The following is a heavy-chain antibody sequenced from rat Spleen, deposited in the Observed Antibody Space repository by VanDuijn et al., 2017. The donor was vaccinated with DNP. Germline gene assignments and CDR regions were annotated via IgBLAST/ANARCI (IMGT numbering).Heavy chain of an antibody. D-gene: IGHD1-1*01. Sequence: EVQLVESGGGLVQPGRSLKLSCAASGFTFSNYGMAWVRQAPTKGLEWVATISYDGSSTYYRDSVKGRFTISRDNAKSTLYLQMDSLRSEDTATYYCASLGGSQIGWFAYWGQGTLVTVSS. J-gene: IGHJ3*01. CDR2: ISYDGSST. CDR3: ASLGGSQIGWFAY. CDR1: GFTFSNYG. V-gene: IGHV5-29*01.